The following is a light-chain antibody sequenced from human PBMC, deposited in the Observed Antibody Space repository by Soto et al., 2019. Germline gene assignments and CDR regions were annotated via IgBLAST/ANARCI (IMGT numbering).Light chain of an antibody. CDR3: MQARQTPCI. J-gene: IGKJ3*01. V-gene: IGKV2-28*01. Sequence: DIVMTQSPLSLPVTPGEPASISCRSSQSLLHSNGYNYLDWYLQKPGQSPQLMIYLGSNRASGVPDRVSGSGSGTDFTLKISRVEAEDVGVYYCMQARQTPCIFVRGTKVDIK. CDR1: QSLLHSNGYNY. CDR2: LGS.